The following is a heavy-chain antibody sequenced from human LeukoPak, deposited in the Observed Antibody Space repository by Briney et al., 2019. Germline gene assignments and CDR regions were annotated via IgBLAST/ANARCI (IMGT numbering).Heavy chain of an antibody. J-gene: IGHJ3*02. V-gene: IGHV4-34*01. D-gene: IGHD2-8*01. Sequence: SKTLSLTCAVYGGSFSGYYWSWIRQPPGKGLEWIGEINHSGSTNYNPSLKSRVTISVDTSKNQFSLKLSSVTAADTAVYYCARLSYADAFDIWGQGTMVTVSS. CDR3: ARLSYADAFDI. CDR2: INHSGST. CDR1: GGSFSGYY.